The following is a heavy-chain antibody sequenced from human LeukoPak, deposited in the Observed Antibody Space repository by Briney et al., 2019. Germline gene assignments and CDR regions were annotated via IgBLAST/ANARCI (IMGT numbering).Heavy chain of an antibody. CDR3: ARSGGLQKFDW. CDR2: ISFDGNTI. CDR1: GFAFNTYA. D-gene: IGHD4-11*01. J-gene: IGHJ4*02. Sequence: GRSLRLSCAASGFAFNTYAMHWARQGPGKGLEWVAVISFDGNTIHYADSVKGRFTISRDNSKNTLFLQMDSLRAEDTAVYYCARSGGLQKFDWWGQGTLVPVSS. V-gene: IGHV3-30-3*01.